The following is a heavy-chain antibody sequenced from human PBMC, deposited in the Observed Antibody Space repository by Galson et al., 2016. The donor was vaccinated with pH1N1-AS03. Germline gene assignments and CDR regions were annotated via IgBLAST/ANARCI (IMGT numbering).Heavy chain of an antibody. CDR3: VAYDWGRPDF. CDR2: TSRDGSTR. V-gene: IGHV3-74*03. D-gene: IGHD3-16*01. Sequence: SLRLSCAGSGFTLSAYWMYWLRQTLGKRPVWVSRTSRDGSTREHADSVKGRFSVSRDNARNTLNLHMSNLRDDDTAVYYCVAYDWGRPDFWGQGTLVTVSS. CDR1: GFTLSAYW. J-gene: IGHJ4*02.